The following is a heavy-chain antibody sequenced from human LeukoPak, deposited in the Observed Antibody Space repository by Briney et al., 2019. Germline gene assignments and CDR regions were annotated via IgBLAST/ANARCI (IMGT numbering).Heavy chain of an antibody. V-gene: IGHV1-2*02. CDR1: GYTFTSYY. J-gene: IGHJ4*02. Sequence: ASVKVSCKASGYTFTSYYIHWVRQAPGQGLEWMGWINPNSGGTNYAQKFQGRVTMTRDTSISTAYMELSRLRSDDTAVYYCATLSIAARFDYWGQGTLVTVSS. D-gene: IGHD6-6*01. CDR2: INPNSGGT. CDR3: ATLSIAARFDY.